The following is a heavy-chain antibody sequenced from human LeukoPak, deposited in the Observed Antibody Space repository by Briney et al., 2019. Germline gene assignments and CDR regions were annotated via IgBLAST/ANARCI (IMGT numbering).Heavy chain of an antibody. CDR1: GFTFSSYA. CDR2: ISYDGSNK. D-gene: IGHD2-2*01. Sequence: GGSLRLSCAASGFTFSSYAMHWVRQAPGKGLERVADISYDGSNKYYADSVKGRFTISRDNSKKTLYMQMKSLRAEDTALYHCAKVPSPLYCSSTSCSPYGMDVWGKGTTVTVSS. J-gene: IGHJ6*04. CDR3: AKVPSPLYCSSTSCSPYGMDV. V-gene: IGHV3-30*18.